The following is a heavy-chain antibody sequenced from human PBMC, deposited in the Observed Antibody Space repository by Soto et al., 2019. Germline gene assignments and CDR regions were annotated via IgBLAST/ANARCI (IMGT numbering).Heavy chain of an antibody. CDR3: ARDYYGSGSSSYGMDV. V-gene: IGHV3-30-3*01. Sequence: RLSCAASGFTFSSYAMHWVRQAPGKGLEWVAVISYDGSNKYYADSVKGRFTISRGNSKNTLYLQMNSLRAEDTAVYYCARDYYGSGSSSYGMDVWGQGTTVTVSS. CDR1: GFTFSSYA. D-gene: IGHD3-10*01. CDR2: ISYDGSNK. J-gene: IGHJ6*02.